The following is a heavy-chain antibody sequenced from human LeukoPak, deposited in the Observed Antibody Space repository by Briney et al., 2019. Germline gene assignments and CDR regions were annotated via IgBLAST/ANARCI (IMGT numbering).Heavy chain of an antibody. CDR1: GFTFSSYA. D-gene: IGHD3-3*01. CDR2: ISGSDGST. J-gene: IGHJ4*02. Sequence: HPGGSLRLSCAASGFTFSSYAMSWVRQAPGKGLEWVSAISGSDGSTYYADSVKGRFTISRDNSKNTLYLQMNSLRAEDTAVYYCAKLDDFWSGRDSGPDYWGQGTLVTVSS. V-gene: IGHV3-23*01. CDR3: AKLDDFWSGRDSGPDY.